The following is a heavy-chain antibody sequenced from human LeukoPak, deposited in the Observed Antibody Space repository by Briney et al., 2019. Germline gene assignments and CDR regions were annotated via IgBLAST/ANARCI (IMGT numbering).Heavy chain of an antibody. CDR1: GFTFSSYS. CDR3: AKDLTGTYGFDF. D-gene: IGHD7-27*01. J-gene: IGHJ3*01. V-gene: IGHV3-48*04. CDR2: ISGSGRTI. Sequence: GGSLRLSCAASGFTFSSYSMNWFRQAPGKGLECPSHISGSGRTIHYADSVKGRLTASRDTAKNSLYLQMNDLRVEDTAVYYCAKDLTGTYGFDFWGQGTMVTVSS.